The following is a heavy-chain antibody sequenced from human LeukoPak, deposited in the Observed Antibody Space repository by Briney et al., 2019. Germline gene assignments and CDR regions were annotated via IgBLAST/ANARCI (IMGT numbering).Heavy chain of an antibody. CDR2: MNPNSGNT. V-gene: IGHV1-8*01. CDR3: ARGRRGDYDFWSGYYKRGDYYYGMDV. D-gene: IGHD3-3*01. CDR1: GYTFTSYD. Sequence: ASVKVSCKASGYTFTSYDINWVRQATGQGLEWMGWMNPNSGNTGYAQKFQGRVTMTRNTSISTAYMELSSLRSEDTAVYYCARGRRGDYDFWSGYYKRGDYYYGMDVWGQGTTVTVSS. J-gene: IGHJ6*02.